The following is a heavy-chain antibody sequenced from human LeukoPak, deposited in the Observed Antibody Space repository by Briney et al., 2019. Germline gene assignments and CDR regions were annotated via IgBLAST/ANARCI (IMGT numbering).Heavy chain of an antibody. D-gene: IGHD3-22*01. CDR3: ARVKSYYYDTSDKDAFDI. CDR1: GYTFTSYY. V-gene: IGHV1-46*01. CDR2: INPSGGST. J-gene: IGHJ3*02. Sequence: ASVKVSCKASGYTFTSYYMRWVRQAPGQGLEWMGIINPSGGSTSYAQKFQGRVTMTRDMSTSTVYMELSSLRSEDTAVYYCARVKSYYYDTSDKDAFDIWGQGTMVTVSS.